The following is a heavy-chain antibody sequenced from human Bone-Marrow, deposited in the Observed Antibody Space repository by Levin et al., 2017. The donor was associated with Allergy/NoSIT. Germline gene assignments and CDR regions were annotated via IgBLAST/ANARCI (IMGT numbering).Heavy chain of an antibody. CDR1: GDSVSNTNAA. D-gene: IGHD6-19*01. V-gene: IGHV6-1*01. Sequence: SQTLSLTCAISGDSVSNTNAAWNWVRQSPSRGLEWLGRTYYRSKWYNDYSISVGGRITINPDTSKNQFSLHFNSVSPEDTAVYYCARAPIAVPGTWYFDLWGRGTLVTVSS. J-gene: IGHJ2*01. CDR2: TYYRSKWYN. CDR3: ARAPIAVPGTWYFDL.